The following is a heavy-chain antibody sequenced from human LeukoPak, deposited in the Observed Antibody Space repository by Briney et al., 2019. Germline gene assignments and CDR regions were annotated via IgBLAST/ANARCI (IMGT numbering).Heavy chain of an antibody. Sequence: SQTLSLTRAISGDSVSSNSVTWNWIRQSPSRGLEWLGRTYYRSTWYNDYAVSVRGRITVNPDTSKNQFSLKLSSVTAADTAVYYCARGWGSRWLVPSGEYNWFDPWGQGTLVTVSS. D-gene: IGHD6-19*01. CDR2: TYYRSTWYN. J-gene: IGHJ5*02. CDR1: GDSVSSNSVT. CDR3: ARGWGSRWLVPSGEYNWFDP. V-gene: IGHV6-1*01.